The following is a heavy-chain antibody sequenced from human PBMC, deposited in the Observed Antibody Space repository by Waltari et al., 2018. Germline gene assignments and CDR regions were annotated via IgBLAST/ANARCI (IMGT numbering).Heavy chain of an antibody. J-gene: IGHJ3*02. CDR1: GGTLSDYT. V-gene: IGHV1-18*01. Sequence: QVQMVQSGAEVKKPGSSVKVSCKTSGGTLSDYTISWVRQAPGQGLGWMGLSSAYNGNTNYAQKLQGRVTMPTDTSTSTAYIELRSLRSDDTAVYYCARDFGVGYSSSPAGGDAFDIWGQGTMVTVSS. D-gene: IGHD6-13*01. CDR2: SSAYNGNT. CDR3: ARDFGVGYSSSPAGGDAFDI.